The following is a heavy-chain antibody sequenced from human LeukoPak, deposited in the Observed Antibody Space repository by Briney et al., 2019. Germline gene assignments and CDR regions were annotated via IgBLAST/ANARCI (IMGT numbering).Heavy chain of an antibody. D-gene: IGHD6-19*01. J-gene: IGHJ4*02. Sequence: PSETLSLTCTVSGDSTSSSSYYWGWIRQPPGKGLEWIGSIYYSGSTYYNPSLKSRVTISVDTSKNQFSLKLSSVTAADTAVYYCARCERRKEWLAGGVDYWGQGTLVTVSS. CDR2: IYYSGST. CDR1: GDSTSSSSYY. V-gene: IGHV4-39*07. CDR3: ARCERRKEWLAGGVDY.